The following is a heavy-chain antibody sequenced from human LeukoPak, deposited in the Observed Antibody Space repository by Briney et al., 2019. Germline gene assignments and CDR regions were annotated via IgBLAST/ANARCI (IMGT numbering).Heavy chain of an antibody. CDR2: ISSSSSYT. V-gene: IGHV3-11*06. J-gene: IGHJ4*02. D-gene: IGHD6-19*01. Sequence: GGSLRLSCAASGFTFSDYYMSWIRQAPGKGLKWVSYISSSSSYTNYADSVKGRFTISRDNAKNSLYLQMNSLRAEDTAVYYCARGLYSSGWYGWDYWGQGTLVTVSS. CDR1: GFTFSDYY. CDR3: ARGLYSSGWYGWDY.